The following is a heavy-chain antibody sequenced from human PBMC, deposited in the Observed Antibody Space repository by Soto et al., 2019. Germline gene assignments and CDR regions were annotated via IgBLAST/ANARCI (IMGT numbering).Heavy chain of an antibody. V-gene: IGHV3-23*01. Sequence: GGSLRLSCAASGFTFSSYAMSWVRQAPGKGLEWVSAISGSGGSTYYADSVKGRFTISRDNSKNTLYLQMNSPRAEDTAVYYCARDQIVVVPAAINHYYYYGMDVWGQGTTVTVSS. J-gene: IGHJ6*02. D-gene: IGHD2-2*01. CDR1: GFTFSSYA. CDR3: ARDQIVVVPAAINHYYYYGMDV. CDR2: ISGSGGST.